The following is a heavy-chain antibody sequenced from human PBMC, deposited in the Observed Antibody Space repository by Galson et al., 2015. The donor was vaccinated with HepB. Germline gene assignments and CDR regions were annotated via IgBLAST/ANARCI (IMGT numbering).Heavy chain of an antibody. CDR2: IRNRANNYAT. CDR1: GFTFSGSG. Sequence: SLRLSCAASGFTFSGSGIHWVRLASGKGLEWVGRIRNRANNYATAYAASVRGRFTVSRDDSKNTAYLQMNSLKTEDTAVYYCTRPGYGSSWFLDYSHGMDIVGQGTTVIVS. V-gene: IGHV3-73*01. J-gene: IGHJ6*02. D-gene: IGHD6-13*01. CDR3: TRPGYGSSWFLDYSHGMDI.